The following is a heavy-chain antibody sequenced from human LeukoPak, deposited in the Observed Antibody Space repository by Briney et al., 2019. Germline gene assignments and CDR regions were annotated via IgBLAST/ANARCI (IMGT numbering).Heavy chain of an antibody. D-gene: IGHD3-3*02. CDR2: ISSSSSYI. CDR1: GFTFSSYS. V-gene: IGHV3-21*01. J-gene: IGHJ4*02. Sequence: PGGSLRLSCAASGFTFSSYSMNWVRQAPGKGLEWVSSISSSSSYIYYADSVKGRFTISRDNAKNSLYLQMNSLRAEDTAVYYCARVSPFQGPETYFDYWGQGTLVTVSS. CDR3: ARVSPFQGPETYFDY.